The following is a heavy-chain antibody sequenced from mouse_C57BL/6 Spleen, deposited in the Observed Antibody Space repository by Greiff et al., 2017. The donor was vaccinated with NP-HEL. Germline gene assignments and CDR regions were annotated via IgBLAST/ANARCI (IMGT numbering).Heavy chain of an antibody. D-gene: IGHD1-1*01. CDR2: IHPNSGST. V-gene: IGHV1-64*01. CDR1: GYTFTSYW. CDR3: ARNYYGSSYVFDY. Sequence: QVQLQQSGAELVKPGASVKLSCKASGYTFTSYWMHWVKQRPGQGLEWIGMIHPNSGSTNYNEKFKSKATLTVDKSSSTAYMQLSSLTSEDSAVYYCARNYYGSSYVFDYWGQGTTLTVSS. J-gene: IGHJ2*01.